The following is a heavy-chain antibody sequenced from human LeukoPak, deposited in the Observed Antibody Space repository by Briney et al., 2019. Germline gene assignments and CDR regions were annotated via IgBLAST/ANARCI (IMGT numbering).Heavy chain of an antibody. CDR1: GFTFSSYA. CDR2: IGDSGGST. V-gene: IGHV3-23*01. CDR3: AKGGSLTTVTHFDY. Sequence: PGRSLRLSCAASGFTFSSYAMHWVRQAPGKGLEWVSGIGDSGGSTYYADSVKGRFTISRDNSKNTLYLQMNSLRAEDTAVYYCAKGGSLTTVTHFDYWGQGTLVTVSS. D-gene: IGHD4-17*01. J-gene: IGHJ4*02.